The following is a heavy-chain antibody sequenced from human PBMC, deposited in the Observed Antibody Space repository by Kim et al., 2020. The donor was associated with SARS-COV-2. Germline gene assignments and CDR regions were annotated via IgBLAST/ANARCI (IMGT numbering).Heavy chain of an antibody. CDR2: ISSSSSYI. CDR3: ARETLRSRRVFDY. V-gene: IGHV3-21*01. Sequence: GGSLRLSCAASGFTFSSYSMNWVRQAPGKGLEWVSSISSSSSYIYYADSVKGRFTISRDNAKNSLYLQMNSLRAEDTAVYYCARETLRSRRVFDYWGQGTLVTVSS. J-gene: IGHJ4*02. CDR1: GFTFSSYS.